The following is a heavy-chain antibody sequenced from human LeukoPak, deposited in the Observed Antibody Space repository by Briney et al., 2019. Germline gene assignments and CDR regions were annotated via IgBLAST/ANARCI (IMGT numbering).Heavy chain of an antibody. J-gene: IGHJ4*02. CDR3: ARGGWNKFDY. V-gene: IGHV4-59*01. CDR2: IFYSGTT. Sequence: GSLRLSCVASGFTFSNAWMSWIRQPPGKGLEWIGFIFYSGTTNYNPSLKSRVTISVDTSKNQFSLKLSSVTAADTAVYYCARGGWNKFDYWGQGTLVTVSS. CDR1: GFTFSNAW. D-gene: IGHD3-22*01.